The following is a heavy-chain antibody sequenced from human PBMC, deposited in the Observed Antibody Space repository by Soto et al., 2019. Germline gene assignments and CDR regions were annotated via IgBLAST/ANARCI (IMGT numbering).Heavy chain of an antibody. Sequence: QLQLRESGPGLVQPSETLSLTCAVSGDSIKDYYWNWIRQPPGKGLEWIGYIHYRGSTFYDPSLKSRVTISLDTTKTQFALRLSSVTAADTAVYYGARTRNSYGILDIWGQGTLVTVSS. CDR3: ARTRNSYGILDI. V-gene: IGHV4-59*01. J-gene: IGHJ3*02. CDR1: GDSIKDYY. D-gene: IGHD1-7*01. CDR2: IHYRGST.